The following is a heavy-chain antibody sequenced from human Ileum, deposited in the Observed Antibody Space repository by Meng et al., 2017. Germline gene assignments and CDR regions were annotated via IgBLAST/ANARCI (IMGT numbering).Heavy chain of an antibody. CDR3: AKEKGSSGRAGWFDP. J-gene: IGHJ5*02. D-gene: IGHD6-19*01. CDR1: GFSLSNFV. CDR2: ISHDESNK. Sequence: GGSLRLSCVVSGFSLSNFVMHSVRQTPGKGLEWLALISHDESNKHYTDSVKGRFTISRDISKNTVYLQMDNLKTEDTAVYHCAKEKGSSGRAGWFDPWGQGAPVTVSS. V-gene: IGHV3-30*10.